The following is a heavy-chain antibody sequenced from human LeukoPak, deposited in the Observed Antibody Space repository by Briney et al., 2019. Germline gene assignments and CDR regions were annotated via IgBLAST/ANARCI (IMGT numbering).Heavy chain of an antibody. Sequence: PGESLKISCQGSGSSFTSSWIGWVRQMPGKGLEWMGIIYPGDSDTRYSPSFQGQVTISADKSISTAYLQWSSLKASDTAMYYCARPTRSAYDTTFDYWGQGALVTVSS. CDR2: IYPGDSDT. V-gene: IGHV5-51*01. D-gene: IGHD3-3*01. CDR1: GSSFTSSW. J-gene: IGHJ4*02. CDR3: ARPTRSAYDTTFDY.